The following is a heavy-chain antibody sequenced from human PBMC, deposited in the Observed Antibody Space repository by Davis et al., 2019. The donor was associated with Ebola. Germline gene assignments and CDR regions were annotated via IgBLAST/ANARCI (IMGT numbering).Heavy chain of an antibody. CDR1: GDSVSSAG. D-gene: IGHD5-12*01. CDR3: ARGWLRLGLDS. V-gene: IGHV6-1*01. CDR2: TYYTASKWYN. Sequence: HSQTLSLTCAISGDSVSSAGWNWIRQSPSRGLEWLGRTYYTASKWYNDSAVSVKSRITIIADTSKNQFSLQLNSLTPDDTGVYYCARGWLRLGLDSWGQGTLVTVSS. J-gene: IGHJ4*02.